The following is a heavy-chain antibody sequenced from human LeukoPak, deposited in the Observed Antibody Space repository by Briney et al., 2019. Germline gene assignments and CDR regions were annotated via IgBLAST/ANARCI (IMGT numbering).Heavy chain of an antibody. CDR3: AKDQSRVGASDPFDY. CDR1: GFTFSSCA. J-gene: IGHJ4*02. V-gene: IGHV3-23*01. Sequence: GGYLRLSCEAYGFTFSSCAMTWVRPTAGKGLEWVSSISGSGATTYYADSVKGRFTISRDNSNNTLYLQMNSLRAEDTAVYYCAKDQSRVGASDPFDYWGQGVLVTVSS. D-gene: IGHD1-26*01. CDR2: ISGSGATT.